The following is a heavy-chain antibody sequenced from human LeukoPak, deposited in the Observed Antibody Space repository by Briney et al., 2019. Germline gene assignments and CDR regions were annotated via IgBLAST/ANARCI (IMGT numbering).Heavy chain of an antibody. CDR2: INGNSGDT. V-gene: IGHV1-2*02. J-gene: IGHJ5*02. CDR3: ASSSMGDFWSGYLSGHNWFDP. D-gene: IGHD3-3*01. CDR1: GYTFTGYY. Sequence: ASVKVSCKTSGYTFTGYYIHWVRQAPGQGLEWMGWINGNSGDTNYTQSFQGRVTMTRDTSISTVYMELSRLRSDDTAVYYCASSSMGDFWSGYLSGHNWFDPWGQGTLVTVSS.